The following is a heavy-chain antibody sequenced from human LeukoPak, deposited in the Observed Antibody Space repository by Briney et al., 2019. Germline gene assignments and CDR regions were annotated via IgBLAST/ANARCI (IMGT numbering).Heavy chain of an antibody. Sequence: GRSLRLSCAASGFTFDDYAMHWVRQVPGKGPEWVAGINWNSGSIDYADSVKGRFTISRDNAKNYLYLQMNSLRSEDTASYYCAKLSAGSENDYWGQGTLVTVSS. V-gene: IGHV3-9*01. J-gene: IGHJ4*02. CDR3: AKLSAGSENDY. D-gene: IGHD3-10*01. CDR1: GFTFDDYA. CDR2: INWNSGSI.